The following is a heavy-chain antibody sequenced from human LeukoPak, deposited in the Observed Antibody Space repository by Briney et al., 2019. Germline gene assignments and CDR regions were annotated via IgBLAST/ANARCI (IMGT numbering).Heavy chain of an antibody. Sequence: ASVKVSCKASGGTFSSYAISWVRQAPGQGLEWMGGIIPIFGTANYAQKFQGRVTITADESTSTAYMELSSLRSEDTAVYYCARVSGDSGSYWDYYYGMDVWGQGTTVTVSS. J-gene: IGHJ6*02. CDR1: GGTFSSYA. CDR2: IIPIFGTA. V-gene: IGHV1-69*01. D-gene: IGHD1-26*01. CDR3: ARVSGDSGSYWDYYYGMDV.